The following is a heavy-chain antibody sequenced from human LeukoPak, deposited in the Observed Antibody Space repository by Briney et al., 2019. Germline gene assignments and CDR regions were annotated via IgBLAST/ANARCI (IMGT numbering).Heavy chain of an antibody. J-gene: IGHJ6*03. Sequence: PSGTLSLTCAVSGASISSPNWWSWVRQPPGKGLEWIGEIYHSGSTNYNPSLESRATIPVDKSKNQFSLKLNSVTAADTAVYYCARAYYYYMDVWGKGTTVSVSS. CDR1: GASISSPNW. V-gene: IGHV4-4*02. CDR3: ARAYYYYMDV. CDR2: IYHSGST.